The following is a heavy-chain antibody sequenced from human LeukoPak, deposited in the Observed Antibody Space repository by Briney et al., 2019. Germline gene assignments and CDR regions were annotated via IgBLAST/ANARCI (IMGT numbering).Heavy chain of an antibody. CDR2: IIPILGIA. D-gene: IGHD5-12*01. J-gene: IGHJ6*02. V-gene: IGHV1-69*04. CDR1: GGTFSSYA. CDR3: ARDSVSGYSRYGMDV. Sequence: GASVKVSCKASGGTFSSYAISWVRQAPGQGLEWMGRIIPILGIANYAQKFQGRVTITADKSTSTAYMELSSLRSEDTAVYYCARDSVSGYSRYGMDVWGQGTTVTVSS.